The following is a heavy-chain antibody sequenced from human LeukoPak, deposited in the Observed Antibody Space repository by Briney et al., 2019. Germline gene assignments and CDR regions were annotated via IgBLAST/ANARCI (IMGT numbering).Heavy chain of an antibody. J-gene: IGHJ3*02. Sequence: SETLSLTCTVSGGSIGNYYWSWIRQPARKGLEWIGRIYTSGSTNYNPSLKSRVTMSVDTSKNQFSLKLSSVTAADTAVYYCARDSGQQMVLGDAFDIWGQGTMVTVSS. CDR3: ARDSGQQMVLGDAFDI. D-gene: IGHD6-13*01. V-gene: IGHV4-4*07. CDR2: IYTSGST. CDR1: GGSIGNYY.